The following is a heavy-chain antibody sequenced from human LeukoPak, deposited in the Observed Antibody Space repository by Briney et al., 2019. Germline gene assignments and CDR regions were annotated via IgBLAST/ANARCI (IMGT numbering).Heavy chain of an antibody. CDR2: INPNSGGT. D-gene: IGHD2-15*01. CDR1: GYTFTGYY. Sequence: ASVKVSCKASGYTFTGYYMHWVRQAPGQGLEWMGWINPNSGGTNYAQKFQGRVTMTRDTSISTAYMELGRLRSDDTAVYYCARRYCSGGSCYFDYWGQGTLVTVSS. J-gene: IGHJ4*02. CDR3: ARRYCSGGSCYFDY. V-gene: IGHV1-2*02.